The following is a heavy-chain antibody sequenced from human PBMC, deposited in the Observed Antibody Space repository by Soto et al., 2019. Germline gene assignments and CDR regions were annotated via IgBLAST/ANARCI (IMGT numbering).Heavy chain of an antibody. Sequence: GGSLRLSCAASGFTFSSYGMHWVRQAPGKGLEWVAVIWYDGSNKYYADSVKGRFTISRDNSKNTLYLQMNSLRAEDTAVYYCARALETQWLSNWFDPWGQGTLVTVSS. CDR3: ARALETQWLSNWFDP. D-gene: IGHD6-19*01. V-gene: IGHV3-33*01. J-gene: IGHJ5*02. CDR1: GFTFSSYG. CDR2: IWYDGSNK.